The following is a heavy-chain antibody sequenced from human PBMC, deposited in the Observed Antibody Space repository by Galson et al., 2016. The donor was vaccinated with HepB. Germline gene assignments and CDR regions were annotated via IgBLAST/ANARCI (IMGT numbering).Heavy chain of an antibody. CDR3: ARIPGYSYGDDYFDS. CDR1: GFSLTSSGMC. V-gene: IGHV2-70*01. CDR2: VDSDGNE. J-gene: IGHJ4*02. Sequence: PALVKPTQTLTLTCTFSGFSLTSSGMCVSWIRQSPGRALEWLALVDSDGNERFSTSLRTRLTISKDTSQNQVVLTMINMDPVDTATYYCARIPGYSYGDDYFDSWGQGTLVAVPS. D-gene: IGHD5-18*01.